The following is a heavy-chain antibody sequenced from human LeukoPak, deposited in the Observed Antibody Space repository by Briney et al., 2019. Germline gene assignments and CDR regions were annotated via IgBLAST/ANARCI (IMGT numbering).Heavy chain of an antibody. CDR2: ISATGGTT. CDR1: GFTFSSYA. V-gene: IGHV3-23*01. J-gene: IGHJ4*02. Sequence: GGSLRLSCAASGFTFSSYAMGWVRQVPGKGPEWVSAISATGGTTYYADSVKGRFTISRDNSKNTLYLRMRSLRAEDSAVYYCAKNRYTYGFGLDYWGQGTPLTVSS. D-gene: IGHD5-18*01. CDR3: AKNRYTYGFGLDY.